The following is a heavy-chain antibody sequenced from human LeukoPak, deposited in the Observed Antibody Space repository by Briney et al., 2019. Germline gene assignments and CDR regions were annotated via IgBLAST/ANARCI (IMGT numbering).Heavy chain of an antibody. CDR2: IKQDGSDK. CDR1: GCTFSSSW. V-gene: IGHV3-7*01. CDR3: ARHSSGSYYTY. J-gene: IGHJ4*02. Sequence: GGSLRLSCAASGCTFSSSWMSGVRQPPGKGREWVAHIKQDGSDKYYVDSVKGRFTISRDNAKNSLCLQLNSLRVEDTAMYYCARHSSGSYYTYWGQGTLVTVSS. D-gene: IGHD3-10*01.